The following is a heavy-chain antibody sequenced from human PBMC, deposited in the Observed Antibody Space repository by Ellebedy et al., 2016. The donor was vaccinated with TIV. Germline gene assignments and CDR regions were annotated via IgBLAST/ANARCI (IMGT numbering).Heavy chain of an antibody. D-gene: IGHD4-17*01. Sequence: GESLKISCAASGFTFSSYWMHWVRQVPGTGPVWVSRISPDGSSTAYADSVKGRFTISRDNSKNTLYLQMNSLRAEDTAVYYCARAPDYGDSLDWGQGTLVTVSS. CDR1: GFTFSSYW. CDR2: ISPDGSST. V-gene: IGHV3-74*01. CDR3: ARAPDYGDSLD. J-gene: IGHJ4*02.